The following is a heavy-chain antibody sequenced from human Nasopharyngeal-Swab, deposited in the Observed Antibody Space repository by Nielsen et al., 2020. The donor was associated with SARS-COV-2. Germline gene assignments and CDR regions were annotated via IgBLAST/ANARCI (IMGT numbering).Heavy chain of an antibody. CDR2: ISSSGSTI. J-gene: IGHJ4*02. CDR1: GFTFSSYA. D-gene: IGHD2-15*01. V-gene: IGHV3-48*03. Sequence: GGSLRLSCAASGFTFSSYAISWVRQAPGKGLEWVSYISSSGSTIYYADSVKGRFTISRDNAKNSLYLQMNSLRAEDTAVYYCARDTGYCSGGSCYLSHFDYWGQGTLVTVSS. CDR3: ARDTGYCSGGSCYLSHFDY.